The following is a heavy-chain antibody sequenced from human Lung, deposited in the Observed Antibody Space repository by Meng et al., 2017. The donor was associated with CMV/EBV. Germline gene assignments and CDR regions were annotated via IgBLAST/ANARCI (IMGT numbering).Heavy chain of an antibody. CDR2: MNPNSGNT. V-gene: IGHV1-8*01. D-gene: IGHD3-3*01. CDR1: GYTITSYD. CDR3: AGGGASVEFLEWLNY. Sequence: ASXXVFXKTSGYTITSYDINWLRQATGQGLEWMGSMNPNSGNTCVAQKFQGRVTMTRETSINTAYMELSSLKSEDTAIYYCAGGGASVEFLEWLNYWGQGPLVTVSS. J-gene: IGHJ4*02.